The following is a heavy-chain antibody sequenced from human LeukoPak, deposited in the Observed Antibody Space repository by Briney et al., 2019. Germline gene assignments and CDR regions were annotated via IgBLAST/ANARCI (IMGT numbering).Heavy chain of an antibody. Sequence: GGSLRLSCAASGFTFSNAWMSWVRQAPGKGLEWVGRIKSKTDGGTTDYAAPVKGRFTISRDDSKNTLYLQMNSLKTEDTAVYYCTTDTPYVWGSYRYYFDYWGQGTLVTVSS. D-gene: IGHD3-16*02. CDR3: TTDTPYVWGSYRYYFDY. J-gene: IGHJ4*02. CDR1: GFTFSNAW. CDR2: IKSKTDGGTT. V-gene: IGHV3-15*01.